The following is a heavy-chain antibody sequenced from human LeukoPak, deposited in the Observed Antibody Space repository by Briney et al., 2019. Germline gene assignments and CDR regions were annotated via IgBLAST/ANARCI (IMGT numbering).Heavy chain of an antibody. J-gene: IGHJ6*03. V-gene: IGHV1-24*01. CDR2: FDPEDGET. Sequence: GASVKVSCKVSGYTLTELSMHWVRQARGKGLEWMGGFDPEDGETIYAQKFQGRVTMTEDTSTDTAYMELSSLRSEDTAVYYCATGRGYSYGYVDYYYMDVWGKGTTVTVSS. D-gene: IGHD5-18*01. CDR3: ATGRGYSYGYVDYYYMDV. CDR1: GYTLTELS.